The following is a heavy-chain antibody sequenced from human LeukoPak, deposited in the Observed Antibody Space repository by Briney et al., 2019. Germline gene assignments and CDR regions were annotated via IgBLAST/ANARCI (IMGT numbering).Heavy chain of an antibody. V-gene: IGHV1-2*02. CDR3: ARDFLTAVAGRARAFDI. J-gene: IGHJ3*02. CDR1: GYTFTGYY. Sequence: RASVKVSCKASGYTFTGYYMHWVRQAPGQGLERMGWINPNSGGTNYAQKFQGRVTMTRDTSISTAYMELSRLRSDDTAVYYCARDFLTAVAGRARAFDIWGQGTMVTVSS. CDR2: INPNSGGT. D-gene: IGHD6-19*01.